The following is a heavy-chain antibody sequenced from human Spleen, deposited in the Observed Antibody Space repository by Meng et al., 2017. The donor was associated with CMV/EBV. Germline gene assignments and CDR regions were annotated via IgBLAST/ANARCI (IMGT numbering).Heavy chain of an antibody. D-gene: IGHD6-13*01. V-gene: IGHV5-51*01. Sequence: KVSGYSFTNYWFGSVRQMPGKGLEWMGIIFPGDSDTRYSPSFQGQVSISADKSISTAFLHWSSLKASDTAMYYCARAANGSSWTPFDYWGQGTLVTVSS. CDR2: IFPGDSDT. CDR3: ARAANGSSWTPFDY. CDR1: GYSFTNYW. J-gene: IGHJ4*02.